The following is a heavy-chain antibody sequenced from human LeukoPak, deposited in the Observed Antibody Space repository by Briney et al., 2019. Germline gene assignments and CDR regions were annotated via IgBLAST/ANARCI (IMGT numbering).Heavy chain of an antibody. Sequence: GGSLRPSCAASGFTLSSYAMSWVRQAPGKGLEWVSAISVSGNTYHADSVKGRFTISRDSSKNTLYLQMNRLRAEDAAVYYCAKAPVTTCSGAYCYPFDYWGQGTLVTVSS. CDR1: GFTLSSYA. CDR3: AKAPVTTCSGAYCYPFDY. V-gene: IGHV3-23*01. J-gene: IGHJ4*02. D-gene: IGHD2-21*01. CDR2: ISVSGNT.